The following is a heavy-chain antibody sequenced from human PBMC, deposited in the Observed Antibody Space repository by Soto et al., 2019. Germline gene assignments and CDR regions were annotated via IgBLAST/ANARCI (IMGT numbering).Heavy chain of an antibody. CDR1: GGSISSGGYS. CDR2: IYHSGST. J-gene: IGHJ4*02. V-gene: IGHV4-30-2*01. CDR3: AAGAIFGVVPLDY. D-gene: IGHD3-3*01. Sequence: QLQLQESGSGLVKPSQTLSLTCAVSGGSISSGGYSWSWIRQPPGKGLEWIGYIYHSGSTYYNPSLKSRVTISVDRAKNQFSRKLSSVTAADMAVYYCAAGAIFGVVPLDYWGQGTLVTVSS.